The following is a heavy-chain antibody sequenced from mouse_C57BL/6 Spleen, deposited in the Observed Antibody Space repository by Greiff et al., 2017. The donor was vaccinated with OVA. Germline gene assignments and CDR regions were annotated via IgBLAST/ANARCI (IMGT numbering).Heavy chain of an antibody. CDR2: ISSGSSTI. J-gene: IGHJ2*01. CDR1: GFTFRDYG. CDR3: ARGFDH. V-gene: IGHV5-17*01. Sequence: EVMLVESGGGLVKPGGSLKLSCAASGFTFRDYGMHWVRQAPEKGLEWVAFISSGSSTIYYADTVKGRFTISRDNAKNTLFLQMTSLRSEDTAMYYCARGFDHWGQGTTLTVSS.